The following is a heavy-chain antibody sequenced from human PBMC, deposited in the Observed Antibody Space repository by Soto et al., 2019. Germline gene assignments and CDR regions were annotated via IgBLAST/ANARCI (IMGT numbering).Heavy chain of an antibody. J-gene: IGHJ4*02. CDR1: GGSISSGGYP. CDR3: ARRHPLSYDSSGYYFDY. V-gene: IGHV4-30-2*01. Sequence: LQTLSLTYAVAGGSISSGGYPCSWIRKPPGKGLEWIGYIYHSGSTYYNPSLKSRVTISVDRSKNQFSLKLSSVTAAGTAVYYCARRHPLSYDSSGYYFDYWGQGTLVTVSS. CDR2: IYHSGST. D-gene: IGHD3-22*01.